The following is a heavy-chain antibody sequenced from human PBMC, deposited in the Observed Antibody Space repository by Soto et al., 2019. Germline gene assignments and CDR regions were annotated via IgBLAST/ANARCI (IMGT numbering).Heavy chain of an antibody. CDR3: TTLPGDNDGYYYYYMDV. Sequence: EVQLVESGGGLVKPGGSLRLSCAASGFTFSNAWMSWVRQAPGKGLEWGGRIKSKTDGGTTDYAAPVKGRFTISRDDSKNTLYLQMNSLKTEDTAVYYCTTLPGDNDGYYYYYMDVWGKGTTVTVSS. V-gene: IGHV3-15*01. D-gene: IGHD1-26*01. J-gene: IGHJ6*03. CDR2: IKSKTDGGTT. CDR1: GFTFSNAW.